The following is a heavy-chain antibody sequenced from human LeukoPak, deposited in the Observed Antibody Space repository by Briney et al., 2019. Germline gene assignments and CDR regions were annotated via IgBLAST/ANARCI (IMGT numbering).Heavy chain of an antibody. CDR2: KKQYGSEK. J-gene: IGHJ4*02. CDR3: ARGLDCRSTSCYLDN. D-gene: IGHD2-2*01. V-gene: IGHV3-7*01. CDR1: GCSFTKCL. Sequence: GGSLRLSCAASGCSFTKCLLNWVRQGQGKGRGWVANKKQYGSEKFYADSVKGRFTISRDNAKNSLDLQINSRGAEDTAVYYGARGLDCRSTSCYLDNWGQGTLVTVSS.